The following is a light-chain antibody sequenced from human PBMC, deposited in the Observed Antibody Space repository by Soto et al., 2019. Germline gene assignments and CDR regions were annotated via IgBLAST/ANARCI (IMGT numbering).Light chain of an antibody. CDR3: QTWGTGIRV. J-gene: IGLJ3*02. CDR2: LNSDGSH. Sequence: QPVLTQSPSASASLGASVKLTCTLSSGHSSYAIAWHQQQPEKGPRYLMKLNSDGSHSKGDGIPDRFSGSSSGAERYHTISSLQSEDEADYYCQTWGTGIRVFGGGTKLTVL. V-gene: IGLV4-69*01. CDR1: SGHSSYA.